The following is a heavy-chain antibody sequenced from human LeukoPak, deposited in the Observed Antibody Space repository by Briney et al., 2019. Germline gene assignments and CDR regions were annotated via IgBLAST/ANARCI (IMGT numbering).Heavy chain of an antibody. J-gene: IGHJ3*02. V-gene: IGHV3-7*03. CDR2: IKQDGSEK. CDR3: VRESPSNYDFWSGYYSAFDI. D-gene: IGHD3-3*01. Sequence: GGSLRLSCAASGFTFSSYWMSWVRQAPGKGLEWVANIKQDGSEKYDVDSVKGRFTISRDNAKNSLYLQMNSLRAEDTAVYYCVRESPSNYDFWSGYYSAFDIWGQGTMVTVSS. CDR1: GFTFSSYW.